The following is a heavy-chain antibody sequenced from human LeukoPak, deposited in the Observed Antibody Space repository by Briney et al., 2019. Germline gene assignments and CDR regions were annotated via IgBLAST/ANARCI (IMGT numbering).Heavy chain of an antibody. Sequence: GRSLRLSCAASGFTFSNYDMHWVRQAPGKGLEWVAVISYDGSNKYYADSVKGRFTISRDNSKNTVYLQMNSLRAEDTAVYYCAKDREGTTFDNWRQGTLVTVSS. CDR2: ISYDGSNK. J-gene: IGHJ4*02. V-gene: IGHV3-30*18. CDR1: GFTFSNYD. CDR3: AKDREGTTFDN. D-gene: IGHD1-7*01.